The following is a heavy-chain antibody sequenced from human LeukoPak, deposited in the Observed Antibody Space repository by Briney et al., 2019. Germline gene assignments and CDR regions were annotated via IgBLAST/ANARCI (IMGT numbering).Heavy chain of an antibody. V-gene: IGHV3-30*02. Sequence: GGSLRLSCAASGFTFSDYSMNWVRQAPGKGLEWVGFIRGDGSRKYYGDSVKGRFTIARDNSKNTLYLHMETLRANDSAVYYCTKDRKYDFWSGYDYWGQGTLVTVSS. CDR1: GFTFSDYS. J-gene: IGHJ4*02. CDR3: TKDRKYDFWSGYDY. D-gene: IGHD3-3*01. CDR2: IRGDGSRK.